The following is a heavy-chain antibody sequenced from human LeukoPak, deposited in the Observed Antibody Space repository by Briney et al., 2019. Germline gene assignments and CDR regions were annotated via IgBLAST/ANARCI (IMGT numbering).Heavy chain of an antibody. J-gene: IGHJ4*02. Sequence: GSLRLSCAASGFTFSNYAMYWVRQAPGRGLEWVSGISGSGVSIYYADSVQGRFTISRDKSKNMLYLQMNSLRAEDTALYYCAKDQAGEVGGPVDYWGQGTLVTVSS. D-gene: IGHD1-26*01. V-gene: IGHV3-23*01. CDR2: ISGSGVSI. CDR3: AKDQAGEVGGPVDY. CDR1: GFTFSNYA.